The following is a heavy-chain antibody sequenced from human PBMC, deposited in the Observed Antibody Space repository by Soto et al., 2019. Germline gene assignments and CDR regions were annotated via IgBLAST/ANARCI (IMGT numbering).Heavy chain of an antibody. CDR3: ATLAVAGNWFDP. CDR2: IYYSGGT. V-gene: IGHV4-59*01. J-gene: IGHJ5*02. CDR1: GGCISGYY. D-gene: IGHD6-19*01. Sequence: SXTLSRRCTFSGGCISGYYWSWIRQPPGKGLELIGYIYYSGGTNYNPSLKSRVTISVDTPKIQLSLTLSSVTAADTAVYYCATLAVAGNWFDPWGQGTPVTVSS.